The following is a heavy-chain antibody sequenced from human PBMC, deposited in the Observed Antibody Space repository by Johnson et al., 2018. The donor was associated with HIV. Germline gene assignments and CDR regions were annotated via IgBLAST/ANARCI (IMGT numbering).Heavy chain of an antibody. Sequence: QMLLVESGGGLVQPGGSLRLSCAASGFTFSSYGMHWVRQAPGKGLEWVAVIWYDGSNKYYADSVKGRFTISRDNSKNTLYLQMNSLRAEDTAVYYCAKSGYSGSYDRMGAFDIWGQGTMVTVSS. CDR2: IWYDGSNK. D-gene: IGHD1-26*01. J-gene: IGHJ3*02. V-gene: IGHV3-33*06. CDR1: GFTFSSYG. CDR3: AKSGYSGSYDRMGAFDI.